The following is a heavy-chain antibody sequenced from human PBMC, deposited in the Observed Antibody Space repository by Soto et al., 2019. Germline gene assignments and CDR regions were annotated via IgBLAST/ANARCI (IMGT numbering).Heavy chain of an antibody. V-gene: IGHV3-21*01. CDR3: ARESEDLTSNFDY. J-gene: IGHJ4*02. CDR1: GFTFTRYS. Sequence: EVQLVESGGGLVKPGGSLRLSCAASGFTFTRYSMNWVRQAPGKGLEWVSSIISTTNYIYYGDSMKGRITISRDNAKKSPYLEINPPTAQDTAVYYCARESEDLTSNFDYWGQGTLVTVSS. CDR2: IISTTNYI.